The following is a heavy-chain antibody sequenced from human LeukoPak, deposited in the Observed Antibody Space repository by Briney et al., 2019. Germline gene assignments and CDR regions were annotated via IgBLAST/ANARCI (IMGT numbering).Heavy chain of an antibody. CDR1: GYTFTGYY. D-gene: IGHD3-22*01. V-gene: IGHV1-2*02. CDR2: INPNSGGT. J-gene: IGHJ5*02. CDR3: ARVRAMIVVVTRSNWFDP. Sequence: ASVKVSCKASGYTFTGYYMHWVRQAPGQGLEWMGWINPNSGGTNYAQKFQGRVTMTGDTSISTAYMELSRLRSDDTAVYYCARVRAMIVVVTRSNWFDPWGQGTLVTVSS.